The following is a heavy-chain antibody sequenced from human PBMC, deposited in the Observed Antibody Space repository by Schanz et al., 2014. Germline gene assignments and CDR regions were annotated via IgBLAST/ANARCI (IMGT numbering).Heavy chain of an antibody. J-gene: IGHJ5*02. V-gene: IGHV3-33*06. CDR3: AKDQLANYRGSGYNWFDP. D-gene: IGHD3-10*01. Sequence: QVQLVESGGGVVQPGRSLRLSCAASGFTFSNYGMHWVRQAPGKGLEWVAVIWYDGSNKDYADSVTGRFTISRDNSRNTLFLQMNSLRVEDTAVYYCAKDQLANYRGSGYNWFDPWGQGTLVTVSS. CDR2: IWYDGSNK. CDR1: GFTFSNYG.